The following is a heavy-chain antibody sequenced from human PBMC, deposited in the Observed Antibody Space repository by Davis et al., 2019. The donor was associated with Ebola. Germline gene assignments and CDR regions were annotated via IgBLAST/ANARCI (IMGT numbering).Heavy chain of an antibody. J-gene: IGHJ4*02. V-gene: IGHV4-59*12. CDR2: IYYSGST. CDR3: ARVIGYYYDSSGYYAAYYFDY. D-gene: IGHD3-22*01. CDR1: GGSISSYY. Sequence: MPSETLSLTCTVSGGSISSYYWSWIRQPPGKGLEWIGYIYYSGSTNYNPSLKSRVTISVDTSKNQFSLKLSSVTAADTAVYYCARVIGYYYDSSGYYAAYYFDYWGQGTLVTVSS.